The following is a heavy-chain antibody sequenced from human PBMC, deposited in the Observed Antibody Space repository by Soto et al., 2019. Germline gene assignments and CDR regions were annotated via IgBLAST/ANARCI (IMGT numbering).Heavy chain of an antibody. CDR1: GDTFSFYT. V-gene: IGHV1-69*02. Sequence: ASVKSCKASGDTFSFYTINWVRQAPGLGLEWVGRINPILSMSNYAQKFQGRVTMTADKSTNTAYMELRSLRAEDTAVYYCVRGDNWNDEASDYWGQGTLVTVSS. CDR3: VRGDNWNDEASDY. J-gene: IGHJ4*02. D-gene: IGHD1-1*01. CDR2: INPILSMS.